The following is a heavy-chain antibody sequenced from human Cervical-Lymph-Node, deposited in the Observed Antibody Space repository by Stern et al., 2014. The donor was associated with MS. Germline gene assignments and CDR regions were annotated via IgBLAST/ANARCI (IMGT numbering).Heavy chain of an antibody. CDR3: AHLTTATALDY. D-gene: IGHD1-1*01. V-gene: IGHV2-5*02. CDR2: IYWDDDK. Sequence: ESGPTLVKPTQTLTLTCTFSGFSLSTSGVGVGWIRQPPGKALEWLALIYWDDDKRYSPSLESRLTIPKDTSKNLVFLTMTNMDPVDTATYYCAHLTTATALDYWGQGTLVTVPS. J-gene: IGHJ4*02. CDR1: GFSLSTSGVG.